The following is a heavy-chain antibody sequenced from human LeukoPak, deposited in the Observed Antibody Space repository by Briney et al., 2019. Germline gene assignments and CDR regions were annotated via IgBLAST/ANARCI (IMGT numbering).Heavy chain of an antibody. V-gene: IGHV4-30-4*01. CDR3: ARDFYETDAFDI. CDR2: IYYSGST. CDR1: GGSISSYY. J-gene: IGHJ3*02. D-gene: IGHD3-16*01. Sequence: PSETLSLTCTVSGGSISSYYWSWIRQPPGKGLEWIGYIYYSGSTCYNPSLKSRVTISVDTSKNQFSLKLSSVTAADTAVYYCARDFYETDAFDIWGQGTMVTVSS.